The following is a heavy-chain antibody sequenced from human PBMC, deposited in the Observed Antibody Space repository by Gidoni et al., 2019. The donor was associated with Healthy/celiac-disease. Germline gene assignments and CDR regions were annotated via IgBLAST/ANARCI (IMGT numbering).Heavy chain of an antibody. CDR3: AREEQWLGFDY. CDR1: GFTFSSYS. Sequence: EVQLVESGGGRVKPGGSLRLSCAASGFTFSSYSMNWVRQAPGKGLEWVSSISSSSSYIYYADSGKGRFTISRDNAKNSLYLQMNSLRAEDTAVYYCAREEQWLGFDYWGQGTLVTVSS. J-gene: IGHJ4*02. V-gene: IGHV3-21*01. CDR2: ISSSSSYI. D-gene: IGHD6-19*01.